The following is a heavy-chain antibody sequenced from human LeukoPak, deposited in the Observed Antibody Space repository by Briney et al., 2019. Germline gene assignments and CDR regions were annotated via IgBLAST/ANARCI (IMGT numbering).Heavy chain of an antibody. CDR1: GFIFSSYS. V-gene: IGHV3-21*01. D-gene: IGHD4/OR15-4a*01. J-gene: IGHJ4*02. CDR3: ARSPRDYGGF. CDR2: ISSSSSYI. Sequence: GGSLRLSCAASGFIFSSYSMNWVRQAPGKGLEWVSSISSSSSYIYYADSVKGRFTISRDNAKNSLYLQMNSLRAEDTAVYSCARSPRDYGGFWGQGTLVTVSS.